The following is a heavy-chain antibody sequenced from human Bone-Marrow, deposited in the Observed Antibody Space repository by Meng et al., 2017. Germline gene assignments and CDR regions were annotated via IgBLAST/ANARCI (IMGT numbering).Heavy chain of an antibody. J-gene: IGHJ3*02. CDR3: ARGRGDGYNSYGFNAFDM. Sequence: GESLKISCAASGFTFSSYSMNWVRQAPGKGLMWVSRINGDGGSTSYADSVKGRFTISRDNAKNTLYLRMNSLRDEDTAVYYCARGRGDGYNSYGFNAFDMWGQGTMVTVSS. CDR2: INGDGGST. V-gene: IGHV3-74*01. CDR1: GFTFSSYS. D-gene: IGHD5-24*01.